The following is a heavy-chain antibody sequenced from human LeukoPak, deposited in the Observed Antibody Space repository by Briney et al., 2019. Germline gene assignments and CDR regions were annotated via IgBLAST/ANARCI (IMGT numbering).Heavy chain of an antibody. CDR2: IRYDGSSK. Sequence: PGGSLRPSCAASGFTFSSYGMHWVRQAPGKGLEWVAFIRYDGSSKYYADSVKGRFTISRDNSKNTLYLQMNSLRAEDTAVYYCAKGLVVVAATPLQFDYWGQGTLVTVSS. J-gene: IGHJ4*02. CDR3: AKGLVVVAATPLQFDY. CDR1: GFTFSSYG. D-gene: IGHD2-15*01. V-gene: IGHV3-30*02.